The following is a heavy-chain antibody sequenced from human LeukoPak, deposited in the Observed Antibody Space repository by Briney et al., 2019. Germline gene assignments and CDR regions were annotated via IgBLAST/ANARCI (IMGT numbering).Heavy chain of an antibody. CDR1: GGSVRSGSYY. V-gene: IGHV4-61*01. Sequence: PSETLSLTCTVSGGSVRSGSYYWSWIRQPPGKGLEWIGYIYYSGSTNYNPSLKSRVTISVDTSKNQFSLKLSSVTAADTAVYYCATGNWNYGSSAFDYWGQGTLVTVSS. D-gene: IGHD1-7*01. J-gene: IGHJ4*02. CDR2: IYYSGST. CDR3: ATGNWNYGSSAFDY.